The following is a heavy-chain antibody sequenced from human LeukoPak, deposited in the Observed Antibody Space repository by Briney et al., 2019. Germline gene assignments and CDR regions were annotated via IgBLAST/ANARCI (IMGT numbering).Heavy chain of an antibody. Sequence: GGSLRLSCAASGFTVSSNYMGWVRQAPGKGLEWVSVIYSSGSTYYADSVKGRCTISRDNSKNTVYLQMSSLSAEDTAVYYCARSAAAGRIVATFDYWGQGTLVTVSS. CDR1: GFTVSSNY. D-gene: IGHD5-12*01. CDR2: IYSSGST. J-gene: IGHJ4*02. V-gene: IGHV3-53*01. CDR3: ARSAAAGRIVATFDY.